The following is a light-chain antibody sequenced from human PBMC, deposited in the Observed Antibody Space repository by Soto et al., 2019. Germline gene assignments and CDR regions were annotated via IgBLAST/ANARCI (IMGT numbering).Light chain of an antibody. J-gene: IGLJ7*01. V-gene: IGLV2-14*01. CDR3: CSYTSHNTYV. CDR2: DVS. Sequence: QSALTQPASVSGSPGQSITISCTGTSSDVGGYNYVSWYQQHPDKAPKLMIYDVSNRPSGVSNRFSGSKSGNTASLTISALQAEDETDYYCCSYTSHNTYVFGIGTQLTVL. CDR1: SSDVGGYNY.